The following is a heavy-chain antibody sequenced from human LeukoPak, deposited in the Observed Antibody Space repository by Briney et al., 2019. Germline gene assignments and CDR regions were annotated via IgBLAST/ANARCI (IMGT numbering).Heavy chain of an antibody. CDR1: GFTFSSLA. D-gene: IGHD2-15*01. CDR2: ISDGGGGT. V-gene: IGHV3-23*01. CDR3: AKDRVCSGGSCYFDY. Sequence: HPGGSPRLSCAASGFTFSSLAMTWVRQAPGKGLEWVSGISDGGGGTSYADSVKGRFTISRDNSQSTLYLQMNSLRAEDTAVYYCAKDRVCSGGSCYFDYWGQGTLVTVSS. J-gene: IGHJ4*02.